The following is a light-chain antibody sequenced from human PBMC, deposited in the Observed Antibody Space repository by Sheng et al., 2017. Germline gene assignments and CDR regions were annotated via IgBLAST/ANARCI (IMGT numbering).Light chain of an antibody. V-gene: IGKV3-20*01. J-gene: IGKJ1*01. Sequence: EIVLTQSPGTLSLSPGERVTLSCRASQTVSRDYIAWYQQKHGQAPRLLIYGASTRATGIPDRFSGSGSGTDFTLSISRLGPEDFAVYYCQQYGSSPWTFGQGTKVEIK. CDR2: GAS. CDR3: QQYGSSPWT. CDR1: QTVSRDY.